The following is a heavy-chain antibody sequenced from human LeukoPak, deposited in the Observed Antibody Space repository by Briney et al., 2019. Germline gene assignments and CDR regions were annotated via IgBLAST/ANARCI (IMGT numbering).Heavy chain of an antibody. CDR2: IYHSGST. CDR3: ARVVCSSTSCYYYYYYYMDV. Sequence: SETLSLTCTVSGGSISSGGYYWSWIRQPPGKGLEWIGYIYHSGSTYYNPSLKSRVTISVDRSKNQFSLKLSSVTAADTAVYYCARVVCSSTSCYYYYYYYMDVWGKGTTVTVSS. D-gene: IGHD2-2*01. V-gene: IGHV4-30-2*01. CDR1: GGSISSGGYY. J-gene: IGHJ6*03.